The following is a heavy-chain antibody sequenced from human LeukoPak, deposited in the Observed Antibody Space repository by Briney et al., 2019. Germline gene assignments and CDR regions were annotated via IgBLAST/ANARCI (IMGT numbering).Heavy chain of an antibody. J-gene: IGHJ4*02. D-gene: IGHD3-10*01. Sequence: GGSLRLSCAASGFTFSSYSMNWVRQAPGKGLEWVSYISSSSSTIYYADSVKGRFTISRDNAKNSLYLQMNSLRAEDTAVYYCARMAGYYGSGSYYNRWYFDYWGQGTLVTVSS. CDR3: ARMAGYYGSGSYYNRWYFDY. CDR2: ISSSSSTI. V-gene: IGHV3-48*04. CDR1: GFTFSSYS.